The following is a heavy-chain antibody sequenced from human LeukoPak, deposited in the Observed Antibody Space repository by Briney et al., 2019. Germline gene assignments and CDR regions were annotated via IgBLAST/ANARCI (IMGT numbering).Heavy chain of an antibody. CDR1: GYTFTSYG. CDR3: ARNVPIVVVAATLAYYGMDV. CDR2: ISAYNGNT. J-gene: IGHJ6*02. D-gene: IGHD2-15*01. Sequence: ASVKVSCKASGYTFTSYGISWVRQAPGQGLEWMGWISAYNGNTNYAQKLQGRVTMTTDTSTSTAYMELRSLRSDDTAVYYCARNVPIVVVAATLAYYGMDVWGQGTTVTVS. V-gene: IGHV1-18*01.